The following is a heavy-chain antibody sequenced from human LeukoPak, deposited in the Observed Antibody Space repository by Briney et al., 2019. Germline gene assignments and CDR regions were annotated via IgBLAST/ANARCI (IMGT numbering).Heavy chain of an antibody. CDR2: IYDSGST. D-gene: IGHD5-12*01. Sequence: SETLSLTCTVSGGSIRSSYYYWGWIRQPPGKGLEWIGSIYDSGSTYYNPSLKSRVTISVDTSKNQFSLKLNSVTAADTAVYYCARVGGYDLGFDYWGQGTLVTVSS. CDR3: ARVGGYDLGFDY. V-gene: IGHV4-39*01. CDR1: GGSIRSSYYY. J-gene: IGHJ4*02.